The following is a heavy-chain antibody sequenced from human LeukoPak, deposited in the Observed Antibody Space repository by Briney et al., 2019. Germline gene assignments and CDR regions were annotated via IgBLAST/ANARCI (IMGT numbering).Heavy chain of an antibody. CDR2: INPSGGST. J-gene: IGHJ4*02. D-gene: IGHD4-17*01. CDR1: GYTFTSYF. Sequence: ASAKVSCKASGYTFTSYFMHWVRQAPGQGLDWMGIINPSGGSTSYAQKFQGRVTMTRDTSTSTVYMELSSLRSEDTAVYYCARDSADYGDYDYWGQGTLVTVSS. CDR3: ARDSADYGDYDY. V-gene: IGHV1-46*01.